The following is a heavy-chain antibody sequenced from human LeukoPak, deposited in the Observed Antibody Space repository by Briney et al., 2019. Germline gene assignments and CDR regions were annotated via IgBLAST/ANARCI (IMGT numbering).Heavy chain of an antibody. CDR3: ARRVTPPGYFDY. CDR1: GGSVSSYY. J-gene: IGHJ4*02. V-gene: IGHV4-59*08. D-gene: IGHD4-23*01. Sequence: SETLSLTCTVSGGSVSSYYWSWIRQPPGKGLEWIGYIYYSGSTNYNPSLKSRVTISVDTSKNQFSLKLSSVTAADTAVYYCARRVTPPGYFDYWGQGTLVTVSS. CDR2: IYYSGST.